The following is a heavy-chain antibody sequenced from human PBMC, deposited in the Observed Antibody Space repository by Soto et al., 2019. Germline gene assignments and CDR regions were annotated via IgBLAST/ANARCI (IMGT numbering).Heavy chain of an antibody. V-gene: IGHV3-23*01. D-gene: IGHD4-17*01. Sequence: PGGSLRLSCAASGVTFSSYAMSWVRQAPGKGLEWVSAISGSGGSTYYADSVKGRFTISRDNSKNTLYLQMNSLRAEDTAVYYCAASDYGDIVPPDYWGQGTLVTVSS. CDR3: AASDYGDIVPPDY. CDR1: GVTFSSYA. J-gene: IGHJ4*02. CDR2: ISGSGGST.